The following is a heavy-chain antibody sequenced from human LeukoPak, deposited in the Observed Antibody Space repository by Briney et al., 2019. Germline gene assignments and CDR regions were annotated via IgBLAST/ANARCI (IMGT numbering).Heavy chain of an antibody. CDR2: INPNSGGT. V-gene: IGHV1-2*02. CDR3: ARGKPGIAAAGRGNWFDP. D-gene: IGHD6-13*01. Sequence: ASVKVSCKASGYTFTGYYMHWVRQAPGQGLEWTGWINPNSGGTNYAQKFQGRVTMTRDTSISTAYMELSRLRSDDTAVYYCARGKPGIAAAGRGNWFDPWGQGTLVTVSS. CDR1: GYTFTGYY. J-gene: IGHJ5*02.